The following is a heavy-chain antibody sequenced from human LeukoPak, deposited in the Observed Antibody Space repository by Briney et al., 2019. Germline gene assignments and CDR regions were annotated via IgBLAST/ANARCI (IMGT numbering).Heavy chain of an antibody. V-gene: IGHV3-33*01. CDR2: IWYDGSNK. CDR3: ARDSLPRDFWSGSFDP. J-gene: IGHJ5*02. Sequence: QPGGSLRLSCAASGFTFSSYGMHWVRQAPGKGLEWVAVIWYDGSNKYYADSVKGRFTISRDNSKNTLYLQMNCLRAEDTAVYYCARDSLPRDFWSGSFDPWGQGTLVTVSS. CDR1: GFTFSSYG. D-gene: IGHD3-3*01.